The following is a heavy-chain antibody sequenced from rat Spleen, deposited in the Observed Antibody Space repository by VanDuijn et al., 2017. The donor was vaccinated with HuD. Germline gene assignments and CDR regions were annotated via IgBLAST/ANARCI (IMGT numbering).Heavy chain of an antibody. V-gene: IGHV5-25*01. J-gene: IGHJ1*01. CDR1: GFNFSYYY. CDR2: ISTGGDYT. D-gene: IGHD4-4*01. Sequence: EVQLVESGGGLVQPGRSMKLSCVASGFNFSYYYMAWVRQAPTKGLEWVASISTGGDYTYYRDSVKGRFSISRDNAKSTLYLQMDSLRSEDTAIYYCTRRGYLSDWYFDFWGPGTMVTVSS. CDR3: TRRGYLSDWYFDF.